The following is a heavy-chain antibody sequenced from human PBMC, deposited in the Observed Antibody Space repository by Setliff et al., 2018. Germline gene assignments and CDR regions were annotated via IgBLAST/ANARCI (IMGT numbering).Heavy chain of an antibody. CDR1: GGSISSSRYS. J-gene: IGHJ4*02. V-gene: IGHV4-39*07. CDR2: IYYSGST. CDR3: ARGRPPLVGDY. D-gene: IGHD2-2*01. Sequence: PSETLSLTCSVSGGSISSSRYSWGWIRQTPGKGLEWIGSIYYSGSTYYNPSLESRVTISVDTSKNQVSLKLSSMTAADTAVYYCARGRPPLVGDYWGQGTLGTSPQ.